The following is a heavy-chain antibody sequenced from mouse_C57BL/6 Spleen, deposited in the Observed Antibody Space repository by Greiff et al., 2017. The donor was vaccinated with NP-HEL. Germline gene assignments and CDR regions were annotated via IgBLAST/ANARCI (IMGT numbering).Heavy chain of an antibody. D-gene: IGHD2-5*01. CDR1: GYTFTDYY. CDR2: INPNNGGT. CDR3: ARYDYSNRFAY. V-gene: IGHV1-26*01. Sequence: EVQLQQSGPELVKPGASVKISCKASGYTFTDYYMNWVKQSHGKSLEWIGDINPNNGGTSYNQKFKGKATFTVDKSSSTAYMELLSLTSEDSAVYYCARYDYSNRFAYWGQGTLVTVSA. J-gene: IGHJ3*01.